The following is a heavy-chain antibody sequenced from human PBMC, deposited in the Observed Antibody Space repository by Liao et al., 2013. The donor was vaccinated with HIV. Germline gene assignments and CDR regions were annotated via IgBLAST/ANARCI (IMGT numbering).Heavy chain of an antibody. Sequence: QLQLQESGPGLVKPSQTLSLTCTVSGGSISSGSYYWTWVRQPAGRELEWIGRFYTSGTTNYNPSLKSRVTMSVDTSKNQFSLKLSSVTAADTAVYYCARDTRSIAAARYAFDIWGQGTMVTVSS. CDR2: FYTSGTT. D-gene: IGHD6-13*01. CDR3: ARDTRSIAAARYAFDI. J-gene: IGHJ3*02. CDR1: GGSISSGSYY. V-gene: IGHV4-61*02.